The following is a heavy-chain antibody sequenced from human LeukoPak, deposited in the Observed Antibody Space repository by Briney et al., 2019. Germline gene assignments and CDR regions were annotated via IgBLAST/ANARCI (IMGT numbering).Heavy chain of an antibody. CDR1: GGSLSSGAYC. Sequence: SETLSLTCTVSGGSLSSGAYCWSWIRQHPGKGLEWIGYIYYSGSTYYNPSLKSRVTISVDTSKNQFSLKLSSVTAADTAVYYCARVGGGQLWLVDYWGQGTLVTVSS. D-gene: IGHD5-18*01. CDR3: ARVGGGQLWLVDY. J-gene: IGHJ4*02. V-gene: IGHV4-31*03. CDR2: IYYSGST.